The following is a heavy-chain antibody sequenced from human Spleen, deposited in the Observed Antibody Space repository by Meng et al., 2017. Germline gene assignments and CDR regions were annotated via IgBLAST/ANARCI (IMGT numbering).Heavy chain of an antibody. J-gene: IGHJ3*02. Sequence: GGSLRLSCAASGFTVHIYTMNWVRQAPGKGLEWVSTLSATGGRTYYADSVRGRFTISRDNAKNSLYLQMNSLRAEDTAVYYCARDPFYDTDAFDIWGQGTTVTVSS. CDR2: LSATGGRT. CDR3: ARDPFYDTDAFDI. D-gene: IGHD2/OR15-2a*01. CDR1: GFTVHIYT. V-gene: IGHV3-23*01.